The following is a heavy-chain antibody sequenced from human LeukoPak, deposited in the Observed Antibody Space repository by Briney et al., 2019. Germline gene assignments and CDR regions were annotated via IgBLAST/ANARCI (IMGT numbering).Heavy chain of an antibody. CDR3: ARDDLWHSSSWQVYYYYYGMDV. V-gene: IGHV3-7*01. CDR2: IKQDGSEK. D-gene: IGHD6-13*01. Sequence: GGSLRLSCAASGFTFSSYWMSWVRQAPGKGLEWVANIKQDGSEKYYVDSVKGRFTISRDNAKNSLYLQMNSLRAEDTAVYYCARDDLWHSSSWQVYYYYYGMDVWGQGTTVTVSS. J-gene: IGHJ6*02. CDR1: GFTFSSYW.